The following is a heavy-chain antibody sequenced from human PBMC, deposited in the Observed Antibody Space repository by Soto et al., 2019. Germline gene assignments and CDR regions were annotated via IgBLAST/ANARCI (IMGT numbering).Heavy chain of an antibody. CDR3: AREIVTAGGNNYFDP. V-gene: IGHV4-4*01. J-gene: IGHJ5*02. CDR1: GGTVASSHW. D-gene: IGHD2-21*02. Sequence: TLSLPCGVSGGTVASSHWWSWVRQSPGRGLEWIGNVYHTGDTNFNPSLQSRVTFSVDKSNNQFSLRLTSVTAADTAVYFCAREIVTAGGNNYFDPWGPGTLVTVSS. CDR2: VYHTGDT.